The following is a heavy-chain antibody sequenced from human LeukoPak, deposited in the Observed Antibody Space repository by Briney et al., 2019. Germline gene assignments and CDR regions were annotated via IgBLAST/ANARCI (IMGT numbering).Heavy chain of an antibody. V-gene: IGHV1-2*06. CDR3: ARDLPNSGVFTAQDI. CDR2: INPNSGAT. Sequence: ASVKVSRKASGYSFPSYYLNWVRQAPGQGLDYMGRINPNSGATDCAQKFQARVIMTRDTSISTVYMELSRLTYDDTAVYYCARDLPNSGVFTAQDIWGQGTMVTVSS. D-gene: IGHD2-21*02. CDR1: GYSFPSYY. J-gene: IGHJ3*02.